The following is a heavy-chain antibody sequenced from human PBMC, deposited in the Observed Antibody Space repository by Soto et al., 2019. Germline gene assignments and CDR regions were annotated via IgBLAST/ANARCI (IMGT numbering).Heavy chain of an antibody. CDR3: AKVDGMTTVTFDSYYFDY. CDR1: GFTFYNYA. Sequence: EVQLLESGGGLVQPGGSLRLSCEASGFTFYNYALSWVRQAPGKGLEWVSVVSGGGSTTFYADSVRGRFTISRDNSKNTVYLQMDSLRAEDTAVYYCAKVDGMTTVTFDSYYFDYWGQGNLVTVSS. D-gene: IGHD4-17*01. J-gene: IGHJ4*02. CDR2: VSGGGSTT. V-gene: IGHV3-23*01.